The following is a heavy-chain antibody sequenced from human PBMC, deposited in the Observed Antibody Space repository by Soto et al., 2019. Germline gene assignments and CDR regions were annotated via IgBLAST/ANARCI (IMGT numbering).Heavy chain of an antibody. CDR1: GFTFSSYW. J-gene: IGHJ6*03. V-gene: IGHV3-7*01. Sequence: GGSLRLSCAASGFTFSSYWMHWVRQAPEKGLEWVANIKQDGSEKYYVDSVKGRFTISRDNAKNSLYLQMNSLRAEDTAVYYCARDSGYCSSTSCYANYYYYYMDVWGKGTTVTVSS. CDR3: ARDSGYCSSTSCYANYYYYYMDV. D-gene: IGHD2-2*01. CDR2: IKQDGSEK.